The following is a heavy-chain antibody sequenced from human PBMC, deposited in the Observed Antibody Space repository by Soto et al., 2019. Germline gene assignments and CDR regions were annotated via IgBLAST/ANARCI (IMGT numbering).Heavy chain of an antibody. CDR2: VSAYNGNT. D-gene: IGHD2-21*02. Sequence: QVHLLQSGAEVKKPGASVKVSCKASGYTFTNSGFSWVRQAPGQGLEWMGWVSAYNGNTNYAQKFQGRVTMTTDTSTNMAYMELKSLTSVDTAVYYCARDLPVVVTATAAFDIWGQGTIVTVSS. CDR3: ARDLPVVVTATAAFDI. CDR1: GYTFTNSG. V-gene: IGHV1-18*01. J-gene: IGHJ3*02.